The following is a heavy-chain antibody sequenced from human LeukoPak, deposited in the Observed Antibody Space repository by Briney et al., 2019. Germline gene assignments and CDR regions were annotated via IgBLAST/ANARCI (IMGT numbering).Heavy chain of an antibody. CDR1: GGSISSYY. J-gene: IGHJ5*02. CDR3: ARDRRYYDTRGSPLGWFDP. V-gene: IGHV4-59*01. CDR2: IYYSGST. D-gene: IGHD3-22*01. Sequence: SETLSLTCTVSGGSISSYYWSWIRQPPGKGLEWIGYIYYSGSTNYNPSLKSRVTISVDTSKNQFSLKLTSVTAADTAVYYCARDRRYYDTRGSPLGWFDPWGQGTLVTVSS.